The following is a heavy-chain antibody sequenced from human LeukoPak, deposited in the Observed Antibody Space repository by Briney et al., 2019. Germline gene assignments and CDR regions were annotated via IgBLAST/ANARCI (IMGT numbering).Heavy chain of an antibody. J-gene: IGHJ4*02. CDR1: GFTFDDYA. V-gene: IGHV3-43*02. CDR2: ISGDGGST. CDR3: AKGRTANVVVAVSSDY. Sequence: GGSRRLSCAVSGFTFDDYAMHWVRQAPGKGLDWVSLISGDGGSTYYADSVKGRFTISRDNSKNSLYLQMNSLRTEDTALYYCAKGRTANVVVAVSSDYWGQGTLVTVSS. D-gene: IGHD2-15*01.